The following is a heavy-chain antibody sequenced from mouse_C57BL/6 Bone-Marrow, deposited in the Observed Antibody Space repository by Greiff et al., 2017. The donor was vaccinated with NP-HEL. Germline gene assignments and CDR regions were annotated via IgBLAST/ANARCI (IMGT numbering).Heavy chain of an antibody. J-gene: IGHJ4*01. CDR2: IRNKANNHAT. CDR3: TRPPGPYAMDY. CDR1: GFTFSDAW. V-gene: IGHV6-6*01. Sequence: EVKVVESGGGLVQPGGSMKLSCAASGFTFSDAWMDWVRQSPEKGLEWVAEIRNKANNHATYYAESVKGRFTISRDDSKSSVYLQMNSLRAEDTGIYYCTRPPGPYAMDYWGQGTSVTVSS. D-gene: IGHD4-1*01.